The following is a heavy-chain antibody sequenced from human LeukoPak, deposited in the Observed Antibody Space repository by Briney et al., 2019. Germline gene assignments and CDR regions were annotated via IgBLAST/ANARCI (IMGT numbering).Heavy chain of an antibody. CDR3: ARDRRMVAATPFDY. Sequence: ASVKVSCKASGYTFTGYYMHWVRQSPGQGLEWMGWINPNSGGTNYAPTFPGRVTMTRDTSISTAYMELSRLRSDDTAVCYCARDRRMVAATPFDYWGQGTLVTVSS. CDR2: INPNSGGT. D-gene: IGHD2-15*01. CDR1: GYTFTGYY. V-gene: IGHV1-2*02. J-gene: IGHJ4*02.